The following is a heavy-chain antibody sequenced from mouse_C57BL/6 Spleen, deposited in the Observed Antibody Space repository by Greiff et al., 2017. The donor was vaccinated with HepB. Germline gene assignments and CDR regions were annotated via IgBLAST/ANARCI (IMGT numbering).Heavy chain of an antibody. CDR1: GYTFTSYW. V-gene: IGHV1-50*01. J-gene: IGHJ2*01. CDR3: ARTSITTVVATDY. Sequence: QVQLQQPGAELVKPGASVKLSCKASGYTFTSYWMQWVKQRPGQGLEWIGEIDPSDSYTNYNQKFKGKATLTVETSSSTAYMQLSSLTSEDSAVYYCARTSITTVVATDYWGQGTTLTVSS. D-gene: IGHD1-1*01. CDR2: IDPSDSYT.